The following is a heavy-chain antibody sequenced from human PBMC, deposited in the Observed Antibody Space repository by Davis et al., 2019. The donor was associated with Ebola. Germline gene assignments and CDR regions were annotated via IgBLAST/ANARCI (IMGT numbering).Heavy chain of an antibody. Sequence: ASVKVSCKASGYTFTSYGISWVRQAPGQGLEWMGIINPSGGSTSYAQKFQGRVTMTTGTSTSTAYMELRSLRSDDTAVYYCARGADPYYDFWSGYYSLGYFDYWGQGTLVTVSS. CDR1: GYTFTSYG. CDR2: INPSGGST. CDR3: ARGADPYYDFWSGYYSLGYFDY. J-gene: IGHJ4*02. V-gene: IGHV1-18*01. D-gene: IGHD3-3*01.